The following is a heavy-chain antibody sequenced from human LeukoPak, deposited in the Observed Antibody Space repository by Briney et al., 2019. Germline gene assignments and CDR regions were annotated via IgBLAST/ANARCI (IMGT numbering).Heavy chain of an antibody. V-gene: IGHV3-23*01. CDR1: GFTLSSYA. Sequence: PGGSLRLSCAASGFTLSSYAMSWVRQAPGKGLEWVSTISGNGDSTYYGDSVKGRFTISRDKSKNTLYLQMNSLRAEDTAVYYCAKDREVCITGTTCYYYMDVWGKGTTVTVSS. J-gene: IGHJ6*03. D-gene: IGHD1-7*01. CDR2: ISGNGDST. CDR3: AKDREVCITGTTCYYYMDV.